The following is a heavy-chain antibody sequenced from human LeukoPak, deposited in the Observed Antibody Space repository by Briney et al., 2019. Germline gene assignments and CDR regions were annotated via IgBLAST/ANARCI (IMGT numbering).Heavy chain of an antibody. CDR2: ISYDGSNK. CDR1: GFTFSSYA. V-gene: IGHV3-30-3*02. CDR3: AKTDCSSIGCKRLHY. D-gene: IGHD4-11*01. Sequence: GGSLRLSCAASGFTFSSYAMHWVRQAPGKGLEWVAVISYDGSNKYYADSVKGRFTISRDNSKNTVFLQMNSLRAEDTALFFCAKTDCSSIGCKRLHYWGPGTLVTVSS. J-gene: IGHJ4*02.